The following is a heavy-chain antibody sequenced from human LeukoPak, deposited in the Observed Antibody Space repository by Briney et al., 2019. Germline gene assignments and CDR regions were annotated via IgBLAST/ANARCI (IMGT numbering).Heavy chain of an antibody. Sequence: PGGSLRLSCAASGFTVSSNYMSWVRQAPGKGLEWVSVIYSGGSTFYADSVKGRFSISRDNSKNTLYLQMNSLRAEDTAVYYCARGGSPPEALGDTFGIWGQGTMVTVSS. J-gene: IGHJ3*02. CDR1: GFTVSSNY. D-gene: IGHD1-26*01. CDR3: ARGGSPPEALGDTFGI. CDR2: IYSGGST. V-gene: IGHV3-53*01.